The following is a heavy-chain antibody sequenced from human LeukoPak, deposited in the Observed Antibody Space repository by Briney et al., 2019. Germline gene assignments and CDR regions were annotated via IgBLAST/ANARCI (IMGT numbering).Heavy chain of an antibody. CDR1: GGSFSGYY. J-gene: IGHJ4*02. D-gene: IGHD3-3*01. Sequence: SETLSLTCALWGGSFSGYYWSWIRQPPGKGLEWIGEINHSGSTNYNPSLKSRVTRPVDTSKNQSSLKLSSVTAADTAVYYCARVPSHYDFWSGYYYYFDYWGQGTLVTVSS. V-gene: IGHV4-34*01. CDR3: ARVPSHYDFWSGYYYYFDY. CDR2: INHSGST.